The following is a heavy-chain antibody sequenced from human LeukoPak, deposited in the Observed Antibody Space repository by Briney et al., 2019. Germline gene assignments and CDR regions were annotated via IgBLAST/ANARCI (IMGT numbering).Heavy chain of an antibody. V-gene: IGHV1-46*01. Sequence: ASVKVSCKASGYTFSSYYIHWVRQAPGQGLEWMGIFNPSGGSTSYAQEFQGRVTMTRDTSTSTVYMELSSLRSEDTAVYYCARQWDQGTFDIWGQGTMVTVSS. CDR1: GYTFSSYY. CDR2: FNPSGGST. J-gene: IGHJ3*02. CDR3: ARQWDQGTFDI. D-gene: IGHD1-26*01.